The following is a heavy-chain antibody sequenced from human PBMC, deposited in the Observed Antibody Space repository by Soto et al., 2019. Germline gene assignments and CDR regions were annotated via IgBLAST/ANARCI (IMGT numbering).Heavy chain of an antibody. CDR3: ARDRMSCSGGSCYVVSDY. CDR1: GFTFSSYE. J-gene: IGHJ4*02. CDR2: ISSSGSTI. D-gene: IGHD2-15*01. Sequence: EVQLVESGGGLVQPGGSLRLSCAASGFTFSSYEMNWVRQAPGKGLEWVSYISSSGSTIYYADSVKGRFTISRDNAKNSLYLQMNSLRAEDTAVYYCARDRMSCSGGSCYVVSDYWGQGTLVTVSS. V-gene: IGHV3-48*03.